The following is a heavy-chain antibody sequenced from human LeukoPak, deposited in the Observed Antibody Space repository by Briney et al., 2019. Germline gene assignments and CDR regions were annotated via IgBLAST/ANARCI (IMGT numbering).Heavy chain of an antibody. V-gene: IGHV3-21*01. CDR1: GFTFNTYT. D-gene: IGHD5-12*01. CDR3: ARDAWLED. CDR2: ISSTSIYT. J-gene: IGHJ4*02. Sequence: GGSLRLSCAASGFTFNTYTMNWVRQAPGKGLEWVSCISSTSIYTYYASSVKGRFTISRDNAKNSLYLQMHSLRAEDTAVYYCARDAWLEDWGQGTLVTVSS.